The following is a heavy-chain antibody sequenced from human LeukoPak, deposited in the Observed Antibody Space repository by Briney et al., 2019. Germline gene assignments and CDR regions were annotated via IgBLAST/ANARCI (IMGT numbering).Heavy chain of an antibody. CDR2: ISAYNGNT. CDR1: GYTFTSYG. J-gene: IGHJ4*02. V-gene: IGHV1-18*01. D-gene: IGHD3-10*01. CDR3: ARLWFGDLQIRGYFDY. Sequence: ASVKLSCKASGYTFTSYGISWVRQAPGQGLEWMGWISAYNGNTNYAQKLQGRVNMTTDTSTSTTYMELGSLRSDDTAVYYCARLWFGDLQIRGYFDYWGQGTLVTVSS.